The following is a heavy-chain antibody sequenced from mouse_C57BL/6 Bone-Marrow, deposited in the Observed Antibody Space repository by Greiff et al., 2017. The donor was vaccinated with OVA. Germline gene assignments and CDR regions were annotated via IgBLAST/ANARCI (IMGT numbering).Heavy chain of an antibody. D-gene: IGHD1-1*01. CDR3: ARRGRYYGSSTPFAY. V-gene: IGHV1-69*01. Sequence: QVQLQQPGAELVMPGASVKLSCKASGYTFTSYWMHWVKQRPGQGLEWIGEIDPSDSYTNYNQKFKGKSTLTVDKSSSTAYMQLSSLTSEDSAVYDCARRGRYYGSSTPFAYWGQGTLVTVSA. J-gene: IGHJ3*01. CDR1: GYTFTSYW. CDR2: IDPSDSYT.